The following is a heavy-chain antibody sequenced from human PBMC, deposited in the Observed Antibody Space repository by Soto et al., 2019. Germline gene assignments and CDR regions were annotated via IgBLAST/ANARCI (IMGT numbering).Heavy chain of an antibody. D-gene: IGHD6-13*01. V-gene: IGHV4-31*03. Sequence: QVQLQESGPGLVKPSQTLSLTCTVSGGSISSGGYYWSWIRQPPGKGLEWIGYIYYSGSTYYNPSLKVRVDRTVDTSKNQFYLKLSSVTAADTAVYYCASPQLAIAAAGTYYYVMDVWGQGTTVTVSS. J-gene: IGHJ6*02. CDR2: IYYSGST. CDR1: GGSISSGGYY. CDR3: ASPQLAIAAAGTYYYVMDV.